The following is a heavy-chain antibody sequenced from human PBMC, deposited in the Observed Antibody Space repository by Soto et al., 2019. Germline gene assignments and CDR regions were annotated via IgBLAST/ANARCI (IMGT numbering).Heavy chain of an antibody. CDR3: ARANVEMATIRFRVDWFDP. J-gene: IGHJ5*02. D-gene: IGHD5-12*01. CDR2: IIPIFGTA. CDR1: GGTFSSYA. Sequence: ASVKVSCKASGGTFSSYAISWVRQAPGQGLEWMGGIIPIFGTANYAQKFQGRVTITADESTSTAYMELSSLRSEDTAVYYCARANVEMATIRFRVDWFDPWGQGTLVTVSS. V-gene: IGHV1-69*13.